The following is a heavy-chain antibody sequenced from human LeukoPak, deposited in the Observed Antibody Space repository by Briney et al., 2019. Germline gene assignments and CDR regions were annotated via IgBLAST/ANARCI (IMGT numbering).Heavy chain of an antibody. V-gene: IGHV4-34*01. J-gene: IGHJ4*02. CDR2: INHSGST. CDR1: GGSFSGYY. D-gene: IGHD6-13*01. Sequence: TSETLSLTCAVYGGSFSGYYWSWIRQPPGKGLEWIGEINHSGSTNYNPSLKSRVTISVDTSKNQFSLKLSSVTAADTAVYYCARGGRYSSSWSQIDYWGQGTLVTVSS. CDR3: ARGGRYSSSWSQIDY.